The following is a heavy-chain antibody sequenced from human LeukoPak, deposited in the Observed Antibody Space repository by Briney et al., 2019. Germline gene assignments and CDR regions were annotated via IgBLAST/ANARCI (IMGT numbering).Heavy chain of an antibody. CDR2: IYYSGST. J-gene: IGHJ4*02. V-gene: IGHV4-59*08. Sequence: PSETLSLTCTVSGGSISSYYWSWIRQPPGKGLEWIGYIYYSGSTNYNPSLKSRVTISVDTSKNQFSLKLSSVTAADTAVYYCARHSGLKIVVVPATLDSGYDYWGQGTLVTVSS. CDR1: GGSISSYY. CDR3: ARHSGLKIVVVPATLDSGYDY. D-gene: IGHD2-2*01.